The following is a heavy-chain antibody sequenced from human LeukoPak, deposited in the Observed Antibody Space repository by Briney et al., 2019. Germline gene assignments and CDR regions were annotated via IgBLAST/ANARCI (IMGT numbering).Heavy chain of an antibody. CDR3: ARTTEGGYTYGYFYYYYMDV. CDR2: IYYSGST. D-gene: IGHD5-18*01. J-gene: IGHJ6*03. V-gene: IGHV4-59*01. CDR1: GGSISSYY. Sequence: SETLSLTCTVSGGSISSYYWSWIRQPPGKGLEWIAYIYYSGSTNYNPSLKSRVTISVDTSKNQFSLKLRSVAAADTAVYYCARTTEGGYTYGYFYYYYMDVWGKGTTVTISS.